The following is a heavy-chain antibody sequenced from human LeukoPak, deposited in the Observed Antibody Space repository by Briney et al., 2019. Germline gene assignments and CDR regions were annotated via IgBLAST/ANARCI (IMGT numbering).Heavy chain of an antibody. J-gene: IGHJ4*02. D-gene: IGHD2-15*01. CDR3: AKDGSSYCSGGSCYFFDY. CDR1: GFTLSSYA. V-gene: IGHV3-23*01. Sequence: GGSLRLSCAASGFTLSSYAMSWVRQAPGKGLEWVSAISGSGGSTYYADSVKGRFTISRDNSKNTLYLQMNSLRAEDTAVYYCAKDGSSYCSGGSCYFFDYWGQGTLVTVSS. CDR2: ISGSGGST.